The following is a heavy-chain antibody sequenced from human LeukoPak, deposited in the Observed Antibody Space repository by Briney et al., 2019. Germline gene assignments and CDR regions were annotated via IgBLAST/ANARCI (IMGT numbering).Heavy chain of an antibody. Sequence: SETLSLTCTVSGRSISSGDYYWSWIRQHPGRGLQWIGYSYYSGSTSYNPSLQSRVNISEDTSKNQFSLRVDSVTAADTAVYYCARTNRDVLTGYAIDCWGQGTLVTVSS. V-gene: IGHV4-30-4*01. CDR3: ARTNRDVLTGYAIDC. CDR1: GRSISSGDYY. J-gene: IGHJ4*02. D-gene: IGHD3-9*01. CDR2: SYYSGST.